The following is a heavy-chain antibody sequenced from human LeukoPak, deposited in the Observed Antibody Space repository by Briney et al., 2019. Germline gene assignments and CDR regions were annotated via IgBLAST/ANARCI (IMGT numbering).Heavy chain of an antibody. CDR2: MNPNSGNT. CDR3: ARVYVYDLFLDI. V-gene: IGHV1-8*03. J-gene: IGHJ3*02. CDR1: GYTFTSYD. D-gene: IGHD3-16*01. Sequence: ASVKVSCKASGYTFTSYDINWVRQATGQGLEWMGWMNPNSGNTGYAQKFQGRVTITRNTSISTAYMELSSLRSEDTAVYYCARVYVYDLFLDIWGQGTMVTVSS.